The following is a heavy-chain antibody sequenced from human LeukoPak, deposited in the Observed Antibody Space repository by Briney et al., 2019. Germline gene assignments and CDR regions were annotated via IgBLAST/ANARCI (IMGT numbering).Heavy chain of an antibody. CDR1: GFTFSSYA. D-gene: IGHD4-17*01. J-gene: IGHJ4*02. CDR3: AKGRGTTVTSAANY. Sequence: RSGASLRLSCAASGFTFSSYAMSWVRQAPGKGLEWVSSISGSNDNTYYADSVKDRFTISRDNSKNTLSLQMNSLRAEDTAVYYCAKGRGTTVTSAANYWGQGTLVTVSS. CDR2: ISGSNDNT. V-gene: IGHV3-23*01.